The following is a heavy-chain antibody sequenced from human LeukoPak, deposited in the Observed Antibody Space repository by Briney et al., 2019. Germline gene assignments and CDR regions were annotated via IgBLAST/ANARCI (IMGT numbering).Heavy chain of an antibody. CDR3: ARANPGATIKGY. Sequence: ASVKVSCKASGYTFTGYYMHWVRQAPGQGLEWMGWINPNSGGTNYAQKFQGRVTVTRDTSISTAYMELSRLRSDDTVVYYCARANPGATIKGYWGQGTLVTVSS. CDR1: GYTFTGYY. J-gene: IGHJ4*02. CDR2: INPNSGGT. D-gene: IGHD5-12*01. V-gene: IGHV1-2*02.